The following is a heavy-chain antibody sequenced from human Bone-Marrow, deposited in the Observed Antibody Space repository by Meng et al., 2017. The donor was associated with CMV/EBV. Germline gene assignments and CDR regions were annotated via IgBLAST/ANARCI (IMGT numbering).Heavy chain of an antibody. J-gene: IGHJ5*02. D-gene: IGHD3-22*01. V-gene: IGHV4-59*01. CDR3: AGYYYDSSGYYH. Sequence: SETLSLTCTVSGGSISSYYWSWIRQPPGKGLEWIGYIYYSGSTNYNPSLKSRVTISVDTSKNQFSLKLSSVTAADTATYYCAGYYYDSSGYYHWGQGTLVTVSS. CDR1: GGSISSYY. CDR2: IYYSGST.